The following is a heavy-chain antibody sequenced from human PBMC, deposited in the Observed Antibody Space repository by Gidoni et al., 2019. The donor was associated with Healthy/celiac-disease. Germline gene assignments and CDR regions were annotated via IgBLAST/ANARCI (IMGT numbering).Heavy chain of an antibody. CDR1: GGTFSSYA. CDR2: IIPIFGHA. CDR3: ARYGDFYYYGMDV. V-gene: IGHV1-69*06. D-gene: IGHD4-17*01. Sequence: QVQLVQSGAEVKKPGSSVTVSCKASGGTFSSYAISCVRPAPGQGLEWMGGIIPIFGHANYAQKFQGRVTISADKSTSTAYMELSSLRSEDTAVYYCARYGDFYYYGMDVWGQGTTVTVSS. J-gene: IGHJ6*02.